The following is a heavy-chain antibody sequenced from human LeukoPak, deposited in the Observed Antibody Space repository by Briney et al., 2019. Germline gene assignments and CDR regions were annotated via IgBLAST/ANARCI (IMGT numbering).Heavy chain of an antibody. Sequence: GGSLRLSCAAAGFTFSSYAMNWVRQAPGKGLEWVSVISGSGGSTYYADSVKGRFTISRDNSKNTLYLQMNSLRAEDTAVYYSAKTGYCSSASCGGFDYWGQGTLVTVSS. D-gene: IGHD2-2*01. CDR2: ISGSGGST. CDR1: GFTFSSYA. V-gene: IGHV3-23*01. CDR3: AKTGYCSSASCGGFDY. J-gene: IGHJ4*02.